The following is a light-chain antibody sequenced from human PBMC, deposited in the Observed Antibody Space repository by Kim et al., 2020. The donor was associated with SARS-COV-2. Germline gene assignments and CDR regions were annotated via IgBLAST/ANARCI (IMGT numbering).Light chain of an antibody. Sequence: ELVLMQSPGTLSLSPGEGATLSCRASQSVNGRFLAWYQQKPGQAPRLLIYGASTRATGIPDRFSGSGSGTDFTLTISRLEPEDFAMYYCQQYDSSVWTFGQGTKVDIK. CDR2: GAS. CDR1: QSVNGRF. J-gene: IGKJ1*01. V-gene: IGKV3-20*01. CDR3: QQYDSSVWT.